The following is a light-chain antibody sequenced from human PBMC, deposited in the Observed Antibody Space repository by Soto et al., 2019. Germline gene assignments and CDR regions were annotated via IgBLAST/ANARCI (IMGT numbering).Light chain of an antibody. CDR1: RGIYTH. Sequence: DIQMAQSPSSLSASVGDRVTITCRASRGIYTHLAWYHQKPGNAPKLLIYGASTLQSGVPSRFSASGSGTDFFLTISGLQSEDVGTYFCQTYDKAPWTFGPGTRV. J-gene: IGKJ1*01. V-gene: IGKV1-27*01. CDR3: QTYDKAPWT. CDR2: GAS.